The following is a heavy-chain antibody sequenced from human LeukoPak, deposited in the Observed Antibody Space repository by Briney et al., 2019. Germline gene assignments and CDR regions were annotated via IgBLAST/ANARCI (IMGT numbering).Heavy chain of an antibody. D-gene: IGHD2-21*02. J-gene: IGHJ4*02. CDR2: ISSRSYI. Sequence: GGSLRLSCAASGFTFSTYSMNWLRQAPGKGLEWVSSISSRSYIYYSDSVKGRFIISRDNAKNSLYLQMNSLRAEDTALYYCARGGGDVPIDYWGQGTLVTVSS. V-gene: IGHV3-21*01. CDR1: GFTFSTYS. CDR3: ARGGGDVPIDY.